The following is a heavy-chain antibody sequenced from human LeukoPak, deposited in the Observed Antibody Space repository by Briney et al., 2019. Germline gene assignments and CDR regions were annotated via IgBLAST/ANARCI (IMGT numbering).Heavy chain of an antibody. V-gene: IGHV1-69*13. Sequence: SVKVSCKASGYTFTSYGISWVRQAPGQGLEWMGGIIPIFGTANYAQKFQGRVTITADESTSTAYMELSSLRSEDTAVYYCARGRGGSYVPYWGQGTLVTVSS. J-gene: IGHJ4*02. CDR1: GYTFTSYG. CDR3: ARGRGGSYVPY. CDR2: IIPIFGTA. D-gene: IGHD1-26*01.